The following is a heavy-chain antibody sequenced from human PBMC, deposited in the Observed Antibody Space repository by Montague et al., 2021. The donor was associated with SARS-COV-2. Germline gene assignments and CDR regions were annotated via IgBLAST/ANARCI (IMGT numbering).Heavy chain of an antibody. J-gene: IGHJ4*02. Sequence: SETLSLTCSVSGGSISTYSWSWIRQPPGKGLEWIGYVSFSGDTIYNPSLTGRVTISVDTSKHQFSLGLTSVTAADTAVYYCARDLTYDSSAYHFPQYFFDYWGQGAPVTVSS. V-gene: IGHV4-59*13. CDR2: VSFSGDT. CDR3: ARDLTYDSSAYHFPQYFFDY. CDR1: GGSISTYS. D-gene: IGHD3-22*01.